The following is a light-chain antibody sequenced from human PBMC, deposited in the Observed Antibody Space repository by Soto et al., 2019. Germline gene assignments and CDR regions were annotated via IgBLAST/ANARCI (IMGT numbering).Light chain of an antibody. CDR3: SSYTSSTAYV. CDR1: SSDVGGYNY. Sequence: QSALTQPASVSGSPGQSITISCTGTSSDVGGYNYVSWYQLHPGKAPKLMVYEVSNRPSGVSNRFSGSKSGNTASLTISGLQAEDEADNYCSSYTSSTAYVFGTGTKLTVL. J-gene: IGLJ1*01. CDR2: EVS. V-gene: IGLV2-14*01.